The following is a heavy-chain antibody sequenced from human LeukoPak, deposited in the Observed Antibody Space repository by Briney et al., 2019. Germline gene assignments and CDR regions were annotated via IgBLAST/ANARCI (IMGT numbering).Heavy chain of an antibody. J-gene: IGHJ4*02. V-gene: IGHV3-7*03. CDR2: IKQDGSEK. D-gene: IGHD3-22*01. CDR3: ARDRGWRSSGYYLYHFDY. CDR1: GFTFSSYW. Sequence: GGSLRLSCAASGFTFSSYWMSWVRQAPGKGLEWVANIKQDGSEKNYVDSVKGQFTISRDNAKNSLYLQMNSLRAEDTDVYYCARDRGWRSSGYYLYHFDYWGQGTLVTFAS.